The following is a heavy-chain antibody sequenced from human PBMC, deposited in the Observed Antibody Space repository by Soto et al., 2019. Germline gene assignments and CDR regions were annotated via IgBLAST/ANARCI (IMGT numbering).Heavy chain of an antibody. CDR3: ARHRSGWYFFDY. Sequence: SETLSLTCTVSGGSISSSSYYWGWIRQPPGKGLEWIGSIYYSGSTYYNPSLKSRVTISVDTSKYQFSLKLSSVTAADTAVYYCARHRSGWYFFDYWGQGTLVTVSS. CDR1: GGSISSSSYY. D-gene: IGHD6-19*01. V-gene: IGHV4-39*01. J-gene: IGHJ4*02. CDR2: IYYSGST.